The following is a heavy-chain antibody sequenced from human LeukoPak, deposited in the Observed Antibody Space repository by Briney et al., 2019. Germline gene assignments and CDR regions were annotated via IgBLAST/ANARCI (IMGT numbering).Heavy chain of an antibody. V-gene: IGHV4-4*07. CDR3: ARDNKYQLLYWFDP. D-gene: IGHD2-2*01. CDR1: GGSISSYY. Sequence: SETLSLTCTVSGGSISSYYWSWIRQPAGKGLEWIGRIYTSGSTNYNPSLKSRVTMSVDTSKNQFSLKLSSVTAADTAVYYCARDNKYQLLYWFDPWGQGTLVTVSS. J-gene: IGHJ5*02. CDR2: IYTSGST.